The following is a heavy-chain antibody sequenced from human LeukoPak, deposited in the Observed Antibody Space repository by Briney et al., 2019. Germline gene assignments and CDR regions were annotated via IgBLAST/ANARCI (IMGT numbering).Heavy chain of an antibody. Sequence: GGSLRLSCAASGFTFSSYAMSWVRQVPGKRLEWVSAISSGAGTTGYADSVKGRFTISRVSSKSTIYLQMNSLRAEDTAIYYCAKDLEQSYSGWSTSYDAWGQGTLVTVSS. D-gene: IGHD6-19*01. J-gene: IGHJ5*02. CDR3: AKDLEQSYSGWSTSYDA. CDR2: ISSGAGTT. CDR1: GFTFSSYA. V-gene: IGHV3-23*01.